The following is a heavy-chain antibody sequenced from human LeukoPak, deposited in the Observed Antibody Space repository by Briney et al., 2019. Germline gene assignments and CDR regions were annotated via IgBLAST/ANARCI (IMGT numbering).Heavy chain of an antibody. CDR2: IRYDGSNK. J-gene: IGHJ4*02. CDR3: ARTSVPAARSPYFFDS. V-gene: IGHV3-30*02. CDR1: GFTFSSYG. D-gene: IGHD2-2*01. Sequence: GGSLRLSCAASGFTFSSYGMHWVRQAPGKGLEWVAFIRYDGSNKYYADSVRGRFTISRDNAKNSLYLQMNSLRAEDTAVYYCARTSVPAARSPYFFDSWGQGTLVTVSS.